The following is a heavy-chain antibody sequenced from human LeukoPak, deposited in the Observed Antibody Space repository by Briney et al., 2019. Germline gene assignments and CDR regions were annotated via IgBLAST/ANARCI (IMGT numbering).Heavy chain of an antibody. CDR1: GGTFSSYA. Sequence: SVKVSCKASGGTFSSYAISWVRQAPGQGLEWMGGIIPIFGTANYAQKFQGRVTITADKSTSTAYMELSSLRSEDTAVYYCARGSGLRRNTGTYYMDVWGKGTTVTVSS. D-gene: IGHD3-10*01. CDR2: IIPIFGTA. J-gene: IGHJ6*03. V-gene: IGHV1-69*06. CDR3: ARGSGLRRNTGTYYMDV.